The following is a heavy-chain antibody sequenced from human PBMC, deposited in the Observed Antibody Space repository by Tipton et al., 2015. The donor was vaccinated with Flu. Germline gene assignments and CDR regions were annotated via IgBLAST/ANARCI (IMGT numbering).Heavy chain of an antibody. CDR3: ASSNYYDSSGYYYARSGAFDI. CDR2: IHTSGST. CDR1: GGSISSGSYY. V-gene: IGHV4-61*02. D-gene: IGHD3-22*01. Sequence: GLVKPSQTLSLTCTVSGGSISSGSYYWSWIRQPAGKGLEWIGRIHTSGSTNYNPSLKSRITMSLDTSKKQISLTLNSVTAADTAVYYCASSNYYDSSGYYYARSGAFDIWGQGTMVTVSS. J-gene: IGHJ3*02.